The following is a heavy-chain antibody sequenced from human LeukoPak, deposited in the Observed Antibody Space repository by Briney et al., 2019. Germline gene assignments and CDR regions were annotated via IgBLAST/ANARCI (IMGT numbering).Heavy chain of an antibody. CDR2: IIPILGIA. D-gene: IGHD5-18*01. V-gene: IGHV1-69*04. CDR1: GGTFSSYA. CDR3: ARAVGLWLPQLDY. J-gene: IGHJ4*02. Sequence: SVKVSCKASGGTFSSYAISWVRQAPGQGLEWMGRIIPILGIANYAQKFQGRVTITADKFTSTAYMELSSLRSEDTAVYYCARAVGLWLPQLDYWGQGTLVTVSS.